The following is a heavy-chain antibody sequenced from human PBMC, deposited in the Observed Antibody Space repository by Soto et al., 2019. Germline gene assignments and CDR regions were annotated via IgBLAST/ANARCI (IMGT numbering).Heavy chain of an antibody. CDR2: IIPLFGTA. Sequence: QVQLVQSGAEVKKPGSSVQVSCKASGGTFSSYAISWVRQAPGQGLEWMGGIIPLFGTANYAQKFQGRVTSTADESTSTAYMELSSLRSEDTAVYYCARAGEYSSSWYNWFDPWGQGTLVTVSS. CDR3: ARAGEYSSSWYNWFDP. D-gene: IGHD6-13*01. J-gene: IGHJ5*02. CDR1: GGTFSSYA. V-gene: IGHV1-69*01.